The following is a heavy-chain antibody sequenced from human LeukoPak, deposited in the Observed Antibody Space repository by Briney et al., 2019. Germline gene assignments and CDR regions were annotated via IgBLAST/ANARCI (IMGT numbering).Heavy chain of an antibody. CDR2: ISGRGDP. Sequence: GGSLRLSCAASGFTFSSYAMTWVRQAPGKGLEWVSSISGRGDPYYADSVKGRFTISRDNSRNTHYLQMNTLRAEDTAVYSCAKNYDNIWGSFRWAFDYWGQGALVTVSS. D-gene: IGHD3-16*02. V-gene: IGHV3-23*01. J-gene: IGHJ4*02. CDR3: AKNYDNIWGSFRWAFDY. CDR1: GFTFSSYA.